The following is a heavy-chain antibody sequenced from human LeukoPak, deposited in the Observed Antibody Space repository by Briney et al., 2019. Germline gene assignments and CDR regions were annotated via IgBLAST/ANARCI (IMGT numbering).Heavy chain of an antibody. CDR2: ISSSSSYI. D-gene: IGHD5-18*01. J-gene: IGHJ4*02. CDR3: ASNSSHFDY. CDR1: GFTFSSYS. V-gene: IGHV3-21*01. Sequence: HGGSLRLSCAASGFTFSSYSMNWGRQAPGKGLEWVSSISSSSSYIYYADSVKGRLTISRDNAKNSLYLQMNSLRAEDTAVYYCASNSSHFDYWGQGTLVTVSS.